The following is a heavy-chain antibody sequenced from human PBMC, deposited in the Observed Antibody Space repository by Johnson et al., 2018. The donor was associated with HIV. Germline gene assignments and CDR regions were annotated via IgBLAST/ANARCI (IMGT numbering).Heavy chain of an antibody. CDR3: AREVRKAVAGNFDI. J-gene: IGHJ3*02. CDR1: GFTFSSNY. CDR2: IYSGGST. D-gene: IGHD6-19*01. Sequence: VQLVESGGGVVQPGGSLRLSCAASGFTFSSNYMSWVRQAPGKGLEWVSVIYSGGSTYYADSVKGRFTISRDNSKNTLYLQMNSLRAEDTAVYYCAREVRKAVAGNFDIWGQGTMVTVSS. V-gene: IGHV3-66*01.